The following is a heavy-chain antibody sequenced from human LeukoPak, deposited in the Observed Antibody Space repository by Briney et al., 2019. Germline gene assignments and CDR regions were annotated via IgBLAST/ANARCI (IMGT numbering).Heavy chain of an antibody. J-gene: IGHJ5*02. CDR3: ARDRRGWELLWGLDP. Sequence: NSSETLSLTCTVSGGSISSYYWSWIRQPAGKGLEWIGRIYTSGSTNYNPSLKSRVTMSVDTSKNQFSLKLSSVTAADTAVYYCARDRRGWELLWGLDPWGQGTLVTVSS. D-gene: IGHD1-26*01. V-gene: IGHV4-4*07. CDR1: GGSISSYY. CDR2: IYTSGST.